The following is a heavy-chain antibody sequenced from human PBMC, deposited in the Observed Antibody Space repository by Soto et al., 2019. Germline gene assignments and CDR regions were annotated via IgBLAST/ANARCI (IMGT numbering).Heavy chain of an antibody. J-gene: IGHJ3*02. D-gene: IGHD6-19*01. CDR1: GYTFTSYG. Sequence: ASVKVSCKASGYTFTSYGINWVRQAPGQGLEWMGRISGYNGNTNYAQKLQGRVTMTTDTFTSTAYMELRSLRSDDTAVYYCAKDVSSGWPPDAFDIWGQGTMVTVSS. V-gene: IGHV1-18*01. CDR3: AKDVSSGWPPDAFDI. CDR2: ISGYNGNT.